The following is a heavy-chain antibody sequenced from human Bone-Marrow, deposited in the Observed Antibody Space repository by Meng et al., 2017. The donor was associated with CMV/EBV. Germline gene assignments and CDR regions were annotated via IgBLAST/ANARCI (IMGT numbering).Heavy chain of an antibody. J-gene: IGHJ4*02. V-gene: IGHV3-23*01. CDR3: AKLEGMGKVDY. D-gene: IGHD1-14*01. CDR1: GFTFSSYA. Sequence: GGSLRLSCAASGFTFSSYAMSWVRQAPGRGLEWVSGISGSGGGTYYADSVKGRITISRDNSRNTLYLQMNSLRAEDTAIYYCAKLEGMGKVDYWGQGTLVTVSS. CDR2: ISGSGGGT.